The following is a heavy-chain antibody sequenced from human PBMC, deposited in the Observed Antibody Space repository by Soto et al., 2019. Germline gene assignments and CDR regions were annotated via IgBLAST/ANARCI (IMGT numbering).Heavy chain of an antibody. CDR2: INMDGTRT. Sequence: EVQLVESGGGSVQPGGSLRLSCAASGFTFNSYWVHWVRQVPGKGLVWLSRINMDGTRTNYADSVKGRFAISRDNAKNTVYLQMNGLGVEDSAAYYCARGGLGSYLLDYWGQGTLVSVSS. CDR3: ARGGLGSYLLDY. CDR1: GFTFNSYW. J-gene: IGHJ4*02. D-gene: IGHD3-10*01. V-gene: IGHV3-74*01.